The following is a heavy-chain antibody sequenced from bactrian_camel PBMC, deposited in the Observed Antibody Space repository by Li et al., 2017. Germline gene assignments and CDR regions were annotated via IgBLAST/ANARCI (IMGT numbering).Heavy chain of an antibody. V-gene: IGHV3S1*01. J-gene: IGHJ4*01. Sequence: HVQLVESGGGSVQAGGSLRLSCAADGRSASRGCLGWFRQAPGKEREGVATIHTRDRSTDYADSVKGRFTISRDNAKGTLYLQLNTLQTEDTAMYYCAIGSGSERTSFSAPRGPGTQVTVS. CDR1: GRSASRGC. CDR2: IHTRDRST. D-gene: IGHD6*01.